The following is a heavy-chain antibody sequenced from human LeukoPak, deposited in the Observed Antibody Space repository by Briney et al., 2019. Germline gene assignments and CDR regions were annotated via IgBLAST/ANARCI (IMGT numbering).Heavy chain of an antibody. J-gene: IGHJ6*02. CDR3: ARPLSNGYFHDSGGYYPYAMDV. Sequence: GRSLRLSCAASGFIFSNSAMHWVRQAPGKGLEWVAVISYDGSNKSYADSVKGRFAISRDNSKNTLYLQMNSLRGYDSAVYYCARPLSNGYFHDSGGYYPYAMDVWGQGTTVTVSS. CDR1: GFIFSNSA. D-gene: IGHD3-22*01. CDR2: ISYDGSNK. V-gene: IGHV3-30*09.